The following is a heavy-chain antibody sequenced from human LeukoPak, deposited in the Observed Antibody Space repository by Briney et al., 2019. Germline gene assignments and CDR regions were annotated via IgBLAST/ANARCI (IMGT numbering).Heavy chain of an antibody. Sequence: QAGGSLRLSCAASGFTFNSYAMSWVRQTPGKGLEWVSSISGSGTSTYYADSVKGRFTISRDNSKNTLYLQMNSLRAEDTAVYYCAKDGWYAEYFQHWGQGTLVTVSS. D-gene: IGHD6-19*01. CDR2: ISGSGTST. CDR1: GFTFNSYA. V-gene: IGHV3-23*01. J-gene: IGHJ1*01. CDR3: AKDGWYAEYFQH.